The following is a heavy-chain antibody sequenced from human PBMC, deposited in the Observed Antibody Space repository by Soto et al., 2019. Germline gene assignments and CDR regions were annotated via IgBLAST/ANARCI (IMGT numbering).Heavy chain of an antibody. CDR1: GFTFSSYD. Sequence: GGSLTLSCAASGFTFSSYDMHWVRQATGKGLEWVSAIGTAGDTYYPGSVKGRYTISRENAKNSLYLQMNSLRAEDTAVYYCARVGRIAAAGTFDYWGQGTLVTVSS. V-gene: IGHV3-13*01. CDR2: IGTAGDT. J-gene: IGHJ4*02. D-gene: IGHD6-13*01. CDR3: ARVGRIAAAGTFDY.